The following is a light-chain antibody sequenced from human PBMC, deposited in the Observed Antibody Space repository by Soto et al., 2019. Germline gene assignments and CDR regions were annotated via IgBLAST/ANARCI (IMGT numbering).Light chain of an antibody. J-gene: IGKJ1*01. CDR1: QDIRDD. V-gene: IGKV1-6*01. Sequence: AIQMTQSPSSLSASVGDRVTMTCRASQDIRDDLSWYQQRPGRAPKLLVFAASRLEGGVPARFSGSYSGRVFTLTISGLQPDDFATYYCLHYYNYPQTFGQGTTVEV. CDR3: LHYYNYPQT. CDR2: AAS.